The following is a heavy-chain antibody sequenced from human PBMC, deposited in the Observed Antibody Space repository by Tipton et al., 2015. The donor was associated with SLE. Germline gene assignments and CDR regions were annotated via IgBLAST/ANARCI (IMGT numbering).Heavy chain of an antibody. D-gene: IGHD6-13*01. CDR1: GGSISSGSYY. J-gene: IGHJ3*02. CDR3: ARVVAAAGTAFDI. CDR2: INHSGST. Sequence: TLSLTCTVSGGSISSGSYYWSWIRQPPGKGLEWIGEINHSGSTNYNPSLKSRVTISVDTSKNQFSPKLSSVTAADTAVYYCARVVAAAGTAFDIWGQGTMVTVSS. V-gene: IGHV4-39*07.